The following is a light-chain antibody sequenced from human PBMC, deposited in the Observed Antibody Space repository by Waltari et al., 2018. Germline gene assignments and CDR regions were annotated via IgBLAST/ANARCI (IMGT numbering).Light chain of an antibody. V-gene: IGLV2-14*03. Sequence: QSALTQPASVSGSPGQSITISCPGTISDFGGYNYVSWYQQYPGKAPKLMIYDVSNRPSGVSNRFSGSKSGNTASLTISGLQAEDEADYYCSSYTSSSPYVFGTGTKVTVL. CDR1: ISDFGGYNY. J-gene: IGLJ1*01. CDR2: DVS. CDR3: SSYTSSSPYV.